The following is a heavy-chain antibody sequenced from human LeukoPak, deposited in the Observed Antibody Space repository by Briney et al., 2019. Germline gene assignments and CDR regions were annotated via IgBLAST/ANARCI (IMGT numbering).Heavy chain of an antibody. V-gene: IGHV3-74*01. J-gene: IGHJ6*03. CDR1: GFTFSSDW. D-gene: IGHD1-26*01. CDR2: MNSDGSST. Sequence: GGSLRLSCEASGFTFSSDWMHWVRQAPGKGLVWVSRMNSDGSSTTYADSVKGRFIISRDNAKNTLYLQMNSLRDEDTAVYYCARVWGDYMDVWGKGTTVTVS. CDR3: ARVWGDYMDV.